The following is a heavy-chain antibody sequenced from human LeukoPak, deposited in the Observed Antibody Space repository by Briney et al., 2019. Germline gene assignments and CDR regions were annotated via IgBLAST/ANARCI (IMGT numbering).Heavy chain of an antibody. D-gene: IGHD6-13*01. CDR3: ARGSSSWYGMDV. Sequence: SETLSLTCTVSGGSISSYYWSWIRQPPGKGLEWIGYIYYSGSTNYNPSLKSRDTISVDTSKNQFTLKLSSVTAADTAVYYSARGSSSWYGMDVWGQGTTVTVSS. CDR1: GGSISSYY. J-gene: IGHJ6*02. CDR2: IYYSGST. V-gene: IGHV4-59*01.